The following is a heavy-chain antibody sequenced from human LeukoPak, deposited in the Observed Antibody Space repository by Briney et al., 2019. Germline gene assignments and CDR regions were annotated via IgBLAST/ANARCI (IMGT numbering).Heavy chain of an antibody. V-gene: IGHV2-70*11. CDR3: ARSHTMVRGVIDY. D-gene: IGHD3-10*01. CDR2: IDWDDDK. CDR1: GFSLSTSGMC. Sequence: VSGPALLQPTPTLTLTCTFSGFSLSTSGMCVSWIRQPPGKALEWLARIDWDDDKYYNTSLKTRLTISKDTSKNQVVLTMTNIDPVDTASYYCARSHTMVRGVIDYWGQGTLVTVSS. J-gene: IGHJ4*02.